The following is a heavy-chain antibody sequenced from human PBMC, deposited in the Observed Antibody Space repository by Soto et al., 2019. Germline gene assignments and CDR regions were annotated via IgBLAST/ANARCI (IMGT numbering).Heavy chain of an antibody. Sequence: LRLSCAASGFIFSSYGMHWVRQAPGKGLEWVALISYDGSYKYYADSVKGRFTISRDKSKNTLDLQMNTLRAEDTAVYYCAKDNPSPQPQYFYYGMDVWGQGTTVTVSS. CDR2: ISYDGSYK. D-gene: IGHD3-9*01. CDR3: AKDNPSPQPQYFYYGMDV. V-gene: IGHV3-30*18. CDR1: GFIFSSYG. J-gene: IGHJ6*02.